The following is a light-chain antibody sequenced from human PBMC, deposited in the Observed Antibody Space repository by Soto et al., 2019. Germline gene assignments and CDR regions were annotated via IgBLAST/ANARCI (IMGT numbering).Light chain of an antibody. CDR2: DAS. CDR1: QSISSW. Sequence: DIQMTQSPSTLSASVGDRVTITCRASQSISSWLAWYQQKPGKAPKLLIYDASSLESGVPPRFSGSGSGTAFTLTISSLQPDDFATYYCQQYNSYSLALTFGGGTKVEIK. J-gene: IGKJ4*01. CDR3: QQYNSYSLALT. V-gene: IGKV1-5*01.